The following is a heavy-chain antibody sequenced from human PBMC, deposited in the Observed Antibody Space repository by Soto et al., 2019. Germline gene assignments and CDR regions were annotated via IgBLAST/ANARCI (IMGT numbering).Heavy chain of an antibody. Sequence: EVQLVESGGGLVQPGRSLRLSCAASGFTFGDYAMHWVRQVPGTGLEWASGISWNSDIIGYADSVKGRFTISRDNAKNSLYLQMNSLRTEDTALYYCAKDLARSRYLRELDYWGQGTLVTVSS. D-gene: IGHD3-16*02. CDR1: GFTFGDYA. J-gene: IGHJ4*02. V-gene: IGHV3-9*01. CDR2: ISWNSDII. CDR3: AKDLARSRYLRELDY.